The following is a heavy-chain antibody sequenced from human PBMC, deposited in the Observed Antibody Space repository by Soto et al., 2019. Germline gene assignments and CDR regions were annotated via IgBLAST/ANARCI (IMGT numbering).Heavy chain of an antibody. J-gene: IGHJ6*02. CDR1: GYTFTSYD. CDR2: MNPNSGNT. CDR3: AGETTSSGMDV. V-gene: IGHV1-8*01. D-gene: IGHD1-1*01. Sequence: QVQLVQSGAEVKKPGASVKVSCKASGYTFTSYDINWVRQATGQGLEWMGWMNPNSGNTGYAPKFQGRVTMTRNTSITTAYMELSRLRSEDTAVYYCAGETTSSGMDVWGQGTTVTVSS.